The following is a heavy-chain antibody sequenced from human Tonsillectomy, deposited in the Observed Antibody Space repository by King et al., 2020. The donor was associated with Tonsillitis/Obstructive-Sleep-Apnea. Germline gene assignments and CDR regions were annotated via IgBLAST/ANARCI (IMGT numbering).Heavy chain of an antibody. D-gene: IGHD2-2*01. J-gene: IGHJ5*02. Sequence: VQLVESGSELKKPGASVKVSCKASGYTFTTYAMNWVRQAPGQGLEWMGWINTNTGIPTYAQGFTGRFVFSFDTSVSTAYLQISSLKAEDTAVYYCAREVVVVPATYGWFDPWGQGTLVTVSS. V-gene: IGHV7-4-1*02. CDR2: INTNTGIP. CDR3: AREVVVVPATYGWFDP. CDR1: GYTFTTYA.